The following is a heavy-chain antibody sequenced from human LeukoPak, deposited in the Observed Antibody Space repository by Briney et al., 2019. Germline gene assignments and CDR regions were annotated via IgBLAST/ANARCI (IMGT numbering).Heavy chain of an antibody. D-gene: IGHD3-16*01. J-gene: IGHJ4*02. CDR2: IYPGDSDT. Sequence: GESLKISCKGSGYSFTSYWIGWVRQMPGKGLEWIGIIYPGDSDTRYSPSFQGQVTISADKSISAAYLQWRSLKASDTAMYYCARLALDLSLAAADYWGQGTLVTVSS. CDR3: ARLALDLSLAAADY. CDR1: GYSFTSYW. V-gene: IGHV5-51*01.